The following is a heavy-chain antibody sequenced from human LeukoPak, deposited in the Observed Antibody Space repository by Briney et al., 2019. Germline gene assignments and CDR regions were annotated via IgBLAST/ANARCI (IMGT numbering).Heavy chain of an antibody. V-gene: IGHV3-64*01. CDR3: ARAYRTLEAYYDFWSGRIPYYYYYMDV. J-gene: IGHJ6*03. CDR2: ISSNGGSS. CDR1: GFTFSSYA. Sequence: PGGSLRLSCAASGFTFSSYAMHWVRRAPGKGLEYVSAISSNGGSSYYGNSVKGRFTISRDNSKNTLYLQMGSLRAEDMAVYYCARAYRTLEAYYDFWSGRIPYYYYYMDVWGKGTTVTVSS. D-gene: IGHD3-3*01.